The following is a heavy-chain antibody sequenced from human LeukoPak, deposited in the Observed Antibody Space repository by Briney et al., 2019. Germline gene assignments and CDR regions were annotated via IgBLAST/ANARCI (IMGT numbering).Heavy chain of an antibody. CDR1: GGSFSGYY. D-gene: IGHD5-18*01. J-gene: IGHJ6*02. CDR3: ARDVDTAMVPSYYYYGMDV. CDR2: INHSGST. Sequence: SETLSLTCAVYGGSFSGYYWSWIRQPPGKGLEWIGEINHSGSTNYNPSLKSRVTISVDTSKNQFSLKLSSVTAADTAVYYCARDVDTAMVPSYYYYGMDVWGQGTTVTVSS. V-gene: IGHV4-34*01.